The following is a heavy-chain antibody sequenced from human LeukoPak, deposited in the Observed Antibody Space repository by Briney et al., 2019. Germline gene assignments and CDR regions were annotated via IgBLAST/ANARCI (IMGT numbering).Heavy chain of an antibody. CDR2: ITGGGGTT. Sequence: GGSLRLSCVASGFTFSNYAMNWVRQAPGKGLEWVSVITGGGGTTYYADSVRGRFTISRDNSKNTLHLQMNSLRVEDTAVYYCAKKALVDSATGNYFDYWGQGTLVTVSS. J-gene: IGHJ4*02. D-gene: IGHD5-18*01. CDR1: GFTFSNYA. CDR3: AKKALVDSATGNYFDY. V-gene: IGHV3-23*01.